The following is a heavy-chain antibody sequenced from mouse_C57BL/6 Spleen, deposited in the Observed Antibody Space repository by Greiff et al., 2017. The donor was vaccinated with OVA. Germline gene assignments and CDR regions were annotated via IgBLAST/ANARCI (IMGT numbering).Heavy chain of an antibody. CDR1: GYTFTSYW. J-gene: IGHJ4*01. CDR3: ARKPAQSAMDY. D-gene: IGHD3-2*02. CDR2: IDPSDSYT. Sequence: QVQLQQPGAELVMPGASVKLSCKASGYTFTSYWMHWVKQRPGQGLEWIGEIDPSDSYTNYNQKFKGKSTLTVDKASSTAYMQLSSLTSEDSAVYYCARKPAQSAMDYWGQGTSVTVSS. V-gene: IGHV1-69*01.